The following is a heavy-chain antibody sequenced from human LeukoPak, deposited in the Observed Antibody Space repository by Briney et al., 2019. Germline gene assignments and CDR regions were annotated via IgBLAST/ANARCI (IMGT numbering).Heavy chain of an antibody. CDR3: ARAGSSSKQYYFDS. J-gene: IGHJ4*02. CDR1: GFTVNSNY. Sequence: GGSLRLSCAASGFTVNSNYMSWVRQAPGKGLEWVSVIYSDGSTYYADSVKGRFTISRDNPKNTLYLQMNSLRAEDTAVYYCARAGSSSKQYYFDSWGQGTLVTVSS. CDR2: IYSDGST. D-gene: IGHD6-13*01. V-gene: IGHV3-53*01.